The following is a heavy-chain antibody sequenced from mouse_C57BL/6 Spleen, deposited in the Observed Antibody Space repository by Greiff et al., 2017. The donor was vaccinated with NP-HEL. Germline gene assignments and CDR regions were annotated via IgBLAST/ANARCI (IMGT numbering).Heavy chain of an antibody. V-gene: IGHV1-55*01. CDR3: ARSIYYGNYCYAMDY. CDR1: GYTFTSYW. D-gene: IGHD2-1*01. CDR2: IYPGSGST. J-gene: IGHJ4*01. Sequence: QVQLQQPGAELVKPGASVKMSCKASGYTFTSYWITWVKQRPGQGLEWIGDIYPGSGSTNYNEKFKSKATLTVDTSSSTAYMQLSSLTSEDSAVYYCARSIYYGNYCYAMDYWGQGTSVTVSS.